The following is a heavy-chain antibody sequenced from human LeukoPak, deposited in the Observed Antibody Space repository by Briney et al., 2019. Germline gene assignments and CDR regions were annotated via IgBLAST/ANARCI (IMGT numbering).Heavy chain of an antibody. V-gene: IGHV3-30*18. D-gene: IGHD2-8*01. CDR1: GFTFSDYG. Sequence: GRSLRLSCAASGFTFSDYGMHWVRQAPGKGLEWVAVVSYGGTNEKYADPVKGRFTISRDNSKNTLSLQMNSLRADDTAVYYCAKDWANGDYIDHWGQGTLVTVSS. J-gene: IGHJ4*02. CDR2: VSYGGTNE. CDR3: AKDWANGDYIDH.